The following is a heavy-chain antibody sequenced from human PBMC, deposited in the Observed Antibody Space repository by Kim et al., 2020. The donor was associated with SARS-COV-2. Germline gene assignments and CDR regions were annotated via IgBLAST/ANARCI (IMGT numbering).Heavy chain of an antibody. Sequence: GGSLRLSCVGSGFTFSDYGMSWVRQAPGKGLEWVSVISGSGGTTYYADSVKGRFTISRDNSKNTLYLQVNSLRADDTAVYYCAKSTPVGHNFDTWGQGILVTVSS. CDR1: GFTFSDYG. D-gene: IGHD1-1*01. CDR2: ISGSGGTT. V-gene: IGHV3-23*01. J-gene: IGHJ4*02. CDR3: AKSTPVGHNFDT.